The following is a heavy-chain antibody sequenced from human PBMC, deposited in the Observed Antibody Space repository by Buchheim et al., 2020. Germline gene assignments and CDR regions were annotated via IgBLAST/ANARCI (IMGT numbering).Heavy chain of an antibody. CDR2: ISYDGSNK. D-gene: IGHD6-19*01. V-gene: IGHV3-30*03. Sequence: QVQLVESGGGVVQPGRSLRLSCAASGFTFSSYGMHWVRQAPGKGLEWVAVISYDGSNKYYADSVKGRFTISRDNSKNSLYLQMNSLRDEDTAVYYCARDLPGYNSGTSFDYWGQGTL. CDR1: GFTFSSYG. CDR3: ARDLPGYNSGTSFDY. J-gene: IGHJ4*02.